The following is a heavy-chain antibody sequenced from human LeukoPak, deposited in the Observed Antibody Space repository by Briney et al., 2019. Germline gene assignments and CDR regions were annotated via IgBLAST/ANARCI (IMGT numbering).Heavy chain of an antibody. CDR1: GFTFSTYR. V-gene: IGHV3-7*03. J-gene: IGHJ4*02. CDR3: ASGYRTFDY. D-gene: IGHD5-18*01. CDR2: IKQDGSEK. Sequence: PGGSLRLSRAASGFTFSTYRMSWVRQAPGKGLEWVANIKQDGSEKYYVDSVKGRFTISRDNANNSLSLQMSSLRAEDTAVYYCASGYRTFDYWGQGTLVTVSS.